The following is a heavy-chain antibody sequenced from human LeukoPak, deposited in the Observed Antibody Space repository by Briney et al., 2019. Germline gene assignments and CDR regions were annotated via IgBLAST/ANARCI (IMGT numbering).Heavy chain of an antibody. Sequence: SETLSLTCTVSGGSISSYYWSWIRQPPGKGLEWIGYIYTSGSTNYNPSLKSRVTISVDTSKDQFSLKLSSVTAADTAVYYCARVQRPGFFDYWGQGTLVTVSS. CDR2: IYTSGST. CDR1: GGSISSYY. CDR3: ARVQRPGFFDY. J-gene: IGHJ4*02. D-gene: IGHD1-1*01. V-gene: IGHV4-4*09.